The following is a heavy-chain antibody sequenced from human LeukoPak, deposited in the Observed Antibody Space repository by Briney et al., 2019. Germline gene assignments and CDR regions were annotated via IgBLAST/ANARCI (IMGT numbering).Heavy chain of an antibody. CDR2: IYYSGST. J-gene: IGHJ4*02. D-gene: IGHD3-22*01. CDR3: ARVVSYYDSSGYSPHYYFDY. Sequence: SETLSLTCTVSGGSISSSSYYWSWIRQPPGKGLEWIGYIYYSGSTNYNPSLKSRVTISVDTSKNQFSLKLSSVTAADTAVYYCARVVSYYDSSGYSPHYYFDYWAREPWSPSPQ. CDR1: GGSISSSSYY. V-gene: IGHV4-61*01.